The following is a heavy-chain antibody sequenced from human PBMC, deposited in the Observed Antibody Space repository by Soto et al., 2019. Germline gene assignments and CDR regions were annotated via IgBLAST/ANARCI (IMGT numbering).Heavy chain of an antibody. CDR2: ISGSGDDT. Sequence: GGSLRLSCAASGFTFSSYGMHWVRQAPGEGLEWVSAISGSGDDTFYADSMKGRFTISRDNSKDTLYLQINSLRAEDTAVYYCANPIPKTGTTFGFWGQGTLVTVSS. CDR1: GFTFSSYG. D-gene: IGHD1-1*01. V-gene: IGHV3-23*01. J-gene: IGHJ4*02. CDR3: ANPIPKTGTTFGF.